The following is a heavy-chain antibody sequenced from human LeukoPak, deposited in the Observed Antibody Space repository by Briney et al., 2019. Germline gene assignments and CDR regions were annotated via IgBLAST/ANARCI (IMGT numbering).Heavy chain of an antibody. CDR3: ARGFYGSSPAIDAPTGAYYYYMDV. CDR1: GGSFSGYY. V-gene: IGHV4-34*01. CDR2: INHSGST. D-gene: IGHD3-10*01. J-gene: IGHJ6*03. Sequence: PSETLSLTCAVYGGSFSGYYWSWIRQPPGKGLEWIGEINHSGSTNYNPSLESRVTISVDTSKNQFSLKLSSVTAADTAVYYCARGFYGSSPAIDAPTGAYYYYMDVWGKGTTVTVSS.